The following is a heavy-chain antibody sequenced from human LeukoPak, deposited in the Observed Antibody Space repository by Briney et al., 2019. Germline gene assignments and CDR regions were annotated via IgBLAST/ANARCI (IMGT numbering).Heavy chain of an antibody. CDR1: GFTFSRYN. D-gene: IGHD5-24*01. Sequence: PGGSLRLSCAASGFTFSRYNMTWVRQAPGKGLEWVSSFTSMSRTIYYADSVKGRFTISRDDAKESLYLQMNSLRADDTAVYSCARGRDGFNYVPVDWGQGTLVTVSS. J-gene: IGHJ4*02. V-gene: IGHV3-21*01. CDR2: FTSMSRTI. CDR3: ARGRDGFNYVPVD.